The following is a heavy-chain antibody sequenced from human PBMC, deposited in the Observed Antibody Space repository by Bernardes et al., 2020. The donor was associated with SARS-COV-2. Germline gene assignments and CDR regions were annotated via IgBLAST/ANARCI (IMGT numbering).Heavy chain of an antibody. Sequence: GGSLRLSCTASGFTFRNYGMHWVRQAPGKGLEWVAVIWSDGSNKYYADSVKGRFTVSRDNSKNTLYLQMNSLRAEDTAMYYCARGAHIAAMVYVDYWGQGTLVTVSS. V-gene: IGHV3-33*01. D-gene: IGHD2-8*01. CDR1: GFTFRNYG. J-gene: IGHJ4*02. CDR2: IWSDGSNK. CDR3: ARGAHIAAMVYVDY.